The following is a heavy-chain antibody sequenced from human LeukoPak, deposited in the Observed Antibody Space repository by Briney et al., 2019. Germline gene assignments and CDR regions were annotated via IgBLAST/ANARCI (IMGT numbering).Heavy chain of an antibody. Sequence: ASVKVSCKASGYTFTGYYMHWVRQAPGQGLEWMGWINPNSGGTNYAQKFQGRVTTTRDTSISTAYMELSRLRSDDTAVYYCARDSGGYYGSGSYSYWGQGTLVTVSS. V-gene: IGHV1-2*02. CDR1: GYTFTGYY. D-gene: IGHD3-10*01. J-gene: IGHJ4*02. CDR3: ARDSGGYYGSGSYSY. CDR2: INPNSGGT.